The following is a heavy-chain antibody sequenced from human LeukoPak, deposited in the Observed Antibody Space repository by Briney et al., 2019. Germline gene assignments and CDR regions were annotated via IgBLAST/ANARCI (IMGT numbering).Heavy chain of an antibody. V-gene: IGHV1-2*02. CDR3: ARLRAYYYYMDV. J-gene: IGHJ6*03. Sequence: ASVKVSCKASGYTFTGYYMHLVRQAPGQGLEWMGWINPNSGGTNYAQKFQGRVTMTRDTSISTAYMELSRLRSDDTAVYYCARLRAYYYYMDVWGKGTTVTVSS. CDR1: GYTFTGYY. CDR2: INPNSGGT.